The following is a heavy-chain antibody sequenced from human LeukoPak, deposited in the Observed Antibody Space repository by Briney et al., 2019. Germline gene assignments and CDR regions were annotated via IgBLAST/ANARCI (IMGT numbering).Heavy chain of an antibody. CDR3: ARDVPHCTNGVCYAPFRGMDV. D-gene: IGHD2-8*01. V-gene: IGHV1-8*01. CDR2: MTPNSGNT. Sequence: GASVKVSCKASGYTFTSYDINWVRQAAGQGLEWMGFMTPNSGNTGYAQKLQGRVTMTRDNSINTAYMELSSLRPEDTAVYYCARDVPHCTNGVCYAPFRGMDVWGKGTTVTVSS. CDR1: GYTFTSYD. J-gene: IGHJ6*04.